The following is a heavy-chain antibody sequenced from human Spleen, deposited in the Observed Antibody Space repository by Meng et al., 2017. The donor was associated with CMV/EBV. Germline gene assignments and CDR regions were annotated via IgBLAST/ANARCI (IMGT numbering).Heavy chain of an antibody. J-gene: IGHJ6*02. Sequence: GESLKISCAASGFTFSSYAMHWVRQAPGKGLEWVAVISYDGSNKYYADSVKGRFTISRDNSKNTLYLQMNSLRAEDTAVYYCARDPVYYYYGMDVWGQGTTVTVSS. CDR1: GFTFSSYA. CDR3: ARDPVYYYYGMDV. V-gene: IGHV3-30*04. CDR2: ISYDGSNK.